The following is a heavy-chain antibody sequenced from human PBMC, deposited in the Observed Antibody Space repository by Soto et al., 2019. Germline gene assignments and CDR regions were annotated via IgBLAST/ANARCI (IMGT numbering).Heavy chain of an antibody. D-gene: IGHD3-22*01. V-gene: IGHV4-39*01. CDR3: DSSGYDNFDY. CDR2: VFYSGST. J-gene: IGHJ4*02. CDR1: GGSISNGNFY. Sequence: SETLSLTCTVSGGSISNGNFYWGWIRQPPGKGLEWIGSVFYSGSTYYNASLKSRVTISVDTSKNQFFLHLSSVTAADTAVYYYDSSGYDNFDYWGRGTLVTVSS.